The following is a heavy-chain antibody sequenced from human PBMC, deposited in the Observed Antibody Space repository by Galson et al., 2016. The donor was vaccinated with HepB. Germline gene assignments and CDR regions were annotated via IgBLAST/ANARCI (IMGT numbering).Heavy chain of an antibody. Sequence: SETLSLTCSVSGVSFRGYYWSWIRQPPGKGLEWIGYIHLDGSTNLSPSLQGRVTISKDTSRNIFSLKMPSVTAADTAVYYCAKTECLQAFEKWGQGTGVTVSS. CDR2: IHLDGST. CDR3: AKTECLQAFEK. J-gene: IGHJ4*03. V-gene: IGHV4-59*01. CDR1: GVSFRGYY. D-gene: IGHD3-9*01.